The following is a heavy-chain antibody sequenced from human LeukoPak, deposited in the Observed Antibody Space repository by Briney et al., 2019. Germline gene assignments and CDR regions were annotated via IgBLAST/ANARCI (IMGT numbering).Heavy chain of an antibody. J-gene: IGHJ5*02. CDR2: INTNTGNP. CDR1: GYTFTSYA. CDR3: GRSSFLTGYYEDNWFDP. D-gene: IGHD3-9*01. Sequence: GASVKVSCKASGYTFTSYAMNWVRQAPGQGLEWMGWINTNTGNPTYAQGFTGRFVFSLDTSVSTAYLQISSLKAEDTAVYYCGRSSFLTGYYEDNWFDPWGQGTLVTVSS. V-gene: IGHV7-4-1*02.